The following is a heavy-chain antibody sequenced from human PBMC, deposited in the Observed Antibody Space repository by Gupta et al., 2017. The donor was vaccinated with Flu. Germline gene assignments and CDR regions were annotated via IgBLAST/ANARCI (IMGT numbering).Heavy chain of an antibody. J-gene: IGHJ6*02. D-gene: IGHD6-13*01. Sequence: PVKGRFTISRDDSKNTLYLQMNSLKTEDTAVYYCTTDSKRSSWYFGGNYYYYGMDVWGQGTTVTVSS. CDR3: TTDSKRSSWYFGGNYYYYGMDV. V-gene: IGHV3-15*01.